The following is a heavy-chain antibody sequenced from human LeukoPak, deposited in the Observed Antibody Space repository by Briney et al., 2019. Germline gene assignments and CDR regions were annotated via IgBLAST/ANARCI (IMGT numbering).Heavy chain of an antibody. J-gene: IGHJ5*02. Sequence: GGSLRLSCAASGFTFSGSAIHWVRQSSGKGLEWVGHIDKKDDFYATTSAASVTGRFTISRDDSKNTAYLQMNSLKTEDTALYYCTRDSGTYNWLDPWGQGTLVTVSS. CDR1: GFTFSGSA. CDR2: IDKKDDFYAT. D-gene: IGHD1-26*01. CDR3: TRDSGTYNWLDP. V-gene: IGHV3-73*01.